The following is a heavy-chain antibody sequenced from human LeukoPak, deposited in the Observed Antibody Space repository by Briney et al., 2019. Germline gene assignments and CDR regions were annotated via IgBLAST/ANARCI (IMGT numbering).Heavy chain of an antibody. CDR2: IRSKAYGGTT. CDR3: TSGVAGLDY. CDR1: GFTFSNYV. V-gene: IGHV3-49*04. J-gene: IGHJ4*02. Sequence: PGGSLRLSCAASGFTFSNYVMTWVRQAPGKGLEWVGFIRSKAYGGTTEYAASVKGRFTISRDDSKSIAYLQMNSLKTEDTAVYFCTSGVAGLDYWGQGTLVTVSS. D-gene: IGHD6-19*01.